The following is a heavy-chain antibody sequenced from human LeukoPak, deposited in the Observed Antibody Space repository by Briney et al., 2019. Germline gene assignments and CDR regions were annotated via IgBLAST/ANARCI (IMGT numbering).Heavy chain of an antibody. Sequence: GGSLRLSCAASGFTFDDYTMHWVRQAPGKGLEWVSLISWDGGSTYYADSVKGRFTISRDNSKNSLYLQMNSLRTEDTALYYCAKDGGGGAGAGYYYYYMDVWGKGTTVTVSS. D-gene: IGHD6-19*01. CDR1: GFTFDDYT. CDR2: ISWDGGST. CDR3: AKDGGGGAGAGYYYYYMDV. V-gene: IGHV3-43*01. J-gene: IGHJ6*03.